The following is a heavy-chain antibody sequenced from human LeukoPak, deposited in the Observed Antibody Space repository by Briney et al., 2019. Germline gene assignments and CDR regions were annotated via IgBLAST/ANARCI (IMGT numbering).Heavy chain of an antibody. CDR3: AKGGGYYGSEAVDY. J-gene: IGHJ4*02. CDR1: GFTFSSYA. D-gene: IGHD3-10*01. Sequence: GGSLRLSCAASGFTFSSYAMSWVRQAPGKGLEWVSAISGSGGSTYYADSVKGRFTISRDNSKNTLYLQMNSLRAEDTAVYYCAKGGGYYGSEAVDYWGQGTLVTVSS. CDR2: ISGSGGST. V-gene: IGHV3-23*01.